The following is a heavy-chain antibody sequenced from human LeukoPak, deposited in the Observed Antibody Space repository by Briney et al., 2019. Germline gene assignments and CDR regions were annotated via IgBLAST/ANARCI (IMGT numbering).Heavy chain of an antibody. V-gene: IGHV3-23*01. D-gene: IGHD4-17*01. CDR2: RIGSGNT. CDR3: AKDWHYGDGRWEFDP. Sequence: GGSLRLSCAASGFSFGTFAMTWVRQVPGKGLEWVSGRIGSGNTYYADSVKGRFTLSSDSSKNTVYLQMNSLRVEDTAIYYCAKDWHYGDGRWEFDPWGQGTLVTVSP. J-gene: IGHJ5*02. CDR1: GFSFGTFA.